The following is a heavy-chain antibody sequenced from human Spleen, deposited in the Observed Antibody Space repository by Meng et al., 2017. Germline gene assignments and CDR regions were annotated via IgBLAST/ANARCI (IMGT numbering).Heavy chain of an antibody. Sequence: GESLKISCSGSGFTFGDYAMSWFRQAPGKGLEWLANIKRDGSEKYYLDSVKGRFTISRDNAKSSLFLQMNSLRAEDTAVYYCATDRANVFDYWGQGTLVTVSS. V-gene: IGHV3-7*01. J-gene: IGHJ4*02. CDR1: GFTFGDYA. CDR3: ATDRANVFDY. CDR2: IKRDGSEK.